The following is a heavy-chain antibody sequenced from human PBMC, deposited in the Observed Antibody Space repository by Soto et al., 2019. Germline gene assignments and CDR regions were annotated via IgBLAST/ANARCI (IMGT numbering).Heavy chain of an antibody. CDR2: INAGNGNT. Sequence: QVQLVQSGAEEKKPGASVKVSCKASGYTFTSYAMHWVRQAPGQRLEWMGWINAGNGNTKYSQKFQGRVTITRDTSAXTAPMXXSSLRSEDTAVYYCARSPRYCSGGSCYSGPEYFQHWGQGTLVTVSS. CDR3: ARSPRYCSGGSCYSGPEYFQH. D-gene: IGHD2-15*01. CDR1: GYTFTSYA. J-gene: IGHJ1*01. V-gene: IGHV1-3*05.